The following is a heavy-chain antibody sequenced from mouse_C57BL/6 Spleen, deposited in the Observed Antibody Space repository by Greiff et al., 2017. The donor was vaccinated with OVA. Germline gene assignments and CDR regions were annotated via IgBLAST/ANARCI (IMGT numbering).Heavy chain of an antibody. J-gene: IGHJ3*01. Sequence: QVQLQQSGPELVKPGASVKISCKASGYAFSSSWMNWVKQRPGKGLEWIGRIYPGDGDTNYNGKFKGKATLTADKSSSTAYMQLSSLTSEDSAVYFCARPTLRGGFAYWGQGTLVTVSA. CDR1: GYAFSSSW. V-gene: IGHV1-82*01. D-gene: IGHD2-10*01. CDR2: IYPGDGDT. CDR3: ARPTLRGGFAY.